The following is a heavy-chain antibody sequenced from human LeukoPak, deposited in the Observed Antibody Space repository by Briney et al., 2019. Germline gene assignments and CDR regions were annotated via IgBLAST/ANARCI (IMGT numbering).Heavy chain of an antibody. CDR2: ISGSGGST. V-gene: IGHV3-23*01. D-gene: IGHD3-9*01. Sequence: PGGSLRLSCAASGFTFNNYAMSWVRQAPGKGLEWVSAISGSGGSTYYADSVKGRFTISRDNSKNTLYLQMNSLRAEDTAVYYCAKDRDLRYFDWLPPTFDYWGQGTLVTVSS. J-gene: IGHJ4*02. CDR3: AKDRDLRYFDWLPPTFDY. CDR1: GFTFNNYA.